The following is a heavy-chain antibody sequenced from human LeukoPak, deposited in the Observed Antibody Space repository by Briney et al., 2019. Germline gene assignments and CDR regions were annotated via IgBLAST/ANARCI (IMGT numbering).Heavy chain of an antibody. CDR1: GFTFSSYS. D-gene: IGHD3-10*01. CDR3: ARGKSRYYGSGSYFDY. CDR2: ISSSSSYI. V-gene: IGHV3-21*01. Sequence: PGGSLRLSCAASGFTFSSYSMNWVRQAPGKGLEWVSSISSSSSYIYYADSVKGRFTISRDNAKNSLYLQMNSLRAEDTAVYYCARGKSRYYGSGSYFDYWGQGTLVTVSS. J-gene: IGHJ4*02.